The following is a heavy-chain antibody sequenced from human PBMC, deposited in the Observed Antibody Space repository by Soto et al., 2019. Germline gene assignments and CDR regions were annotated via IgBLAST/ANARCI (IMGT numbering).Heavy chain of an antibody. J-gene: IGHJ4*02. CDR3: AGGGYISGWYCYCGC. Sequence: GGSLGLSSAASRFTFTTYAMNWVRKAPVKGREWVALMSSDGTNEHYADSVRGRFTVSRDNSGNTLFPQMNSLRTDDTAVYYCAGGGYISGWYCYCGCWGLGSRVTVAS. D-gene: IGHD6-19*01. CDR1: RFTFTTYA. V-gene: IGHV3-30-3*01. CDR2: MSSDGTNE.